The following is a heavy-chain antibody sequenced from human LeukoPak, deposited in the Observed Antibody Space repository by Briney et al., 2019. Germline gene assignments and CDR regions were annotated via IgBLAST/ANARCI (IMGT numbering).Heavy chain of an antibody. CDR3: LRVDDTNGHNWFDP. V-gene: IGHV3-30*03. D-gene: IGHD2-8*01. J-gene: IGHJ5*02. CDR2: ISYDGKVK. CDR1: GFAFSTYG. Sequence: GGSLRLSCAASGFAFSTYGMQWVRQAPGKGLEWVAVISYDGKVKHYTDSVKGRFTISRDNAKSTLYLQMNSLTVEDTAVYYCLRVDDTNGHNWFDPWGQGTLVTVSS.